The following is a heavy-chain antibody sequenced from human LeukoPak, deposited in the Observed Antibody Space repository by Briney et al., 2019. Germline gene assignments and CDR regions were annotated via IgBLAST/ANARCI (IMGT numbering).Heavy chain of an antibody. CDR1: GGSFSGYY. Sequence: SETLSLTCAVYGGSFSGYYWSWTRQPPGKGLEWIGEINHSGSTNYNPSLKSRVTVSVDTSKNQFSLKLSSVTAADTAVYYCARGGDLDYWGQGTLVTVSS. CDR2: INHSGST. CDR3: ARGGDLDY. V-gene: IGHV4-34*01. J-gene: IGHJ4*02. D-gene: IGHD2-21*02.